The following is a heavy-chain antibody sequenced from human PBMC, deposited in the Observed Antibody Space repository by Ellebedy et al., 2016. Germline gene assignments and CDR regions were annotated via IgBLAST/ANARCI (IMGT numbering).Heavy chain of an antibody. CDR3: ARDWEPDYSYNFGGIDY. CDR1: GFTFSSYG. CDR2: IWYDGSNK. J-gene: IGHJ4*02. D-gene: IGHD4-11*01. Sequence: GGSLRLSCAASGFTFSSYGMHWVRQAPGKGLEWVAVIWYDGSNKYYADSVKGRFTISRDNSKNTLYLQMNSLRAEDTAVYYCARDWEPDYSYNFGGIDYWGQGTLVTVSS. V-gene: IGHV3-33*08.